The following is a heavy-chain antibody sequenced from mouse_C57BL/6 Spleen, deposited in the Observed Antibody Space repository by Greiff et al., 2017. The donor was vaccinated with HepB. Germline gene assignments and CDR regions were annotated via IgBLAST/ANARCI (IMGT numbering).Heavy chain of an antibody. D-gene: IGHD1-1*01. CDR1: GYTFTDYY. CDR2: INPYNGGT. CDR3: ARGDGSSWRYFDV. Sequence: EVKLMESGPVLVKPGASVKMSCKASGYTFTDYYMNWVKQSHGKSLEWIGVINPYNGGTSYNQKFKGKATLTVDKSSSTAYMELNSLTSEDSAVYYCARGDGSSWRYFDVWGTGTTVTVSS. J-gene: IGHJ1*03. V-gene: IGHV1-19*01.